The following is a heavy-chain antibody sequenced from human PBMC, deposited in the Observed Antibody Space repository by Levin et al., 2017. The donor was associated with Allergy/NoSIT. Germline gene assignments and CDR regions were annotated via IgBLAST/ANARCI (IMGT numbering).Heavy chain of an antibody. Sequence: PGGSLRLSCAASGFTFSNAWMNWVRQAPGKGLEWVGRIKRKIDDEATDYAAPVKGRFTISRDDSKNTLYLQMNSLKIEDTAVYYCSTGANGDDWGQGTLVTVSS. V-gene: IGHV3-15*01. CDR2: IKRKIDDEAT. CDR3: STGANGDD. J-gene: IGHJ4*02. CDR1: GFTFSNAW.